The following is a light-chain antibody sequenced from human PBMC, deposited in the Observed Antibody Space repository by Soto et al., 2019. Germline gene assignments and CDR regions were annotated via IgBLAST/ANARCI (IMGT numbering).Light chain of an antibody. J-gene: IGLJ3*02. CDR1: SSDVGGYNY. V-gene: IGLV2-14*01. CDR3: SSYARTITLV. Sequence: QSALTQPASVSRSPGQSITISCTGTSSDVGGYNYVSWYQQHPGKAPKLMIYDVSNRPSGVSNRFSGSKSGNTASLTISGLQAEDEADYYCSSYARTITLVFGGGTKLTVL. CDR2: DVS.